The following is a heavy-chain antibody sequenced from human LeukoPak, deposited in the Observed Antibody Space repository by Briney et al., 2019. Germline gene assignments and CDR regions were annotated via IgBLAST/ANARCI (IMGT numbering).Heavy chain of an antibody. CDR3: ARSNPKYSGYFDYYMDV. CDR1: GFTFSSYG. V-gene: IGHV3-30*02. J-gene: IGHJ6*03. CDR2: IRYDGSNK. Sequence: PGGSLRLSCAASGFTFSSYGMHWVRQAPGKGLEWVAFIRYDGSNKYYADSVKGRFTISRDNAKNSLYLQMNSLRAEDTALYYCARSNPKYSGYFDYYMDVWGKGTTVTVSS. D-gene: IGHD5-12*01.